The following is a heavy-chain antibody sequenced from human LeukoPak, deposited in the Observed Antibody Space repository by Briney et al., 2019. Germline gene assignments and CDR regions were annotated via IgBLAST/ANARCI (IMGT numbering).Heavy chain of an antibody. CDR2: FYPEDGET. CDR1: GYTLTELS. Sequence: ASVKVSCKVSGYTLTELSMHWVRQAPGKGLEWMGGFYPEDGETIYAQKFQGGVTMTEDTSTNTAYMELSSLRSEDTAVYYCATSGWGPGSSGSYYFDYWGQGTLVTVSS. CDR3: ATSGWGPGSSGSYYFDY. V-gene: IGHV1-24*01. D-gene: IGHD3-22*01. J-gene: IGHJ4*02.